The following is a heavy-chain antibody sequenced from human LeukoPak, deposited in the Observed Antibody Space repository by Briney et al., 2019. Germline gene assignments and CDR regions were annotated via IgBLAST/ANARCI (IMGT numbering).Heavy chain of an antibody. D-gene: IGHD3-3*01. Sequence: GSVKVSCKADGLSVGKDSIYRCRPDQEKGMEWVSSLSSSSSYIYYADSVKCRFTIPSANAKNSLYLQMNSLRAEDTAVYYCARVGEYYDFWSGYFTREGYYYGMDVWGQGTTVTVSS. J-gene: IGHJ6*02. CDR1: GLSVGKDS. CDR2: LSSSSSYI. V-gene: IGHV3-21*01. CDR3: ARVGEYYDFWSGYFTREGYYYGMDV.